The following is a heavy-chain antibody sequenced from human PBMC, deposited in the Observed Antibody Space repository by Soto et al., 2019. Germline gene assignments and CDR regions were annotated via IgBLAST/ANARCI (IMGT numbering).Heavy chain of an antibody. Sequence: LRLSCAASGFTFSSYWTHWVRQAPGKGLVWVSRINSDGSSTSYADSVKGRFTISRDNAKNALYLQMNSLRAEDTAVYYCAKSGITGTTNLPSPIFWGQGTLVTV. D-gene: IGHD1-7*01. CDR3: AKSGITGTTNLPSPIF. CDR1: GFTFSSYW. J-gene: IGHJ4*02. V-gene: IGHV3-74*01. CDR2: INSDGSST.